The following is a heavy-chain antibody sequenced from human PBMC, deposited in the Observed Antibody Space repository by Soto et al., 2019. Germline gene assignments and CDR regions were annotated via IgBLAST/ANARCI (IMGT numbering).Heavy chain of an antibody. CDR3: ARDRGGYGPPDV. V-gene: IGHV3-11*06. D-gene: IGHD3-10*01. J-gene: IGHJ6*02. CDR1: GFSFSDSY. CDR2: ISGSSGYT. Sequence: QVQLVESGGGLVKPGGSLSLSCAASGFSFSDSYMSWVGQAPGKGLEWVAYISGSSGYTGYADSVKGRFTISRDNAKNSLYLQMNSLRVEDTAVYYCARDRGGYGPPDVWGQGTTVTVSS.